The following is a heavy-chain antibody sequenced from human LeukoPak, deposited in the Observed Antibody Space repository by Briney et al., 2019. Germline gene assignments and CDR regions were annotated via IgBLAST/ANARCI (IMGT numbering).Heavy chain of an antibody. J-gene: IGHJ4*02. CDR2: ISSSSSYI. CDR1: GFTFSSYS. CDR3: ARDGASITMIVVVISYFDY. V-gene: IGHV3-21*01. D-gene: IGHD3-22*01. Sequence: GGSLRLSCAASGFTFSSYSMNWVRQAPGKGLEWVSSISSSSSYIYYADSVKGRFTISRDNAKNSLYLQMNSLRAEDTAVYYCARDGASITMIVVVISYFDYWGQGTLVIVSS.